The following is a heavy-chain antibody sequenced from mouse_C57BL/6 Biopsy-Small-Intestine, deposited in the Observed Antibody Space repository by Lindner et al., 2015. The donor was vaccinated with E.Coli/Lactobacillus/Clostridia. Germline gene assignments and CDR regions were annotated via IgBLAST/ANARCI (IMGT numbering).Heavy chain of an antibody. CDR2: INPNNGGT. J-gene: IGHJ4*01. CDR3: ARAGDVAPTPFDY. V-gene: IGHV1-53*01. CDR1: GYPFTGYY. Sequence: SVKVSCKTSGYPFTGYYIHWVRQAPGQGLEWMGWINPNNGGTNYAQKFQGWVTMTRDTSISTAYMELSRLTSDDTTMYYCARAGDVAPTPFDYWGQGTLVTVSS. D-gene: IGHD1-1*01.